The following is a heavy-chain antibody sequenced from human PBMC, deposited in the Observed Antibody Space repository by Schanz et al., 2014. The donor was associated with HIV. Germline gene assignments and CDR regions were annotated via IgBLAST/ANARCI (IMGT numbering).Heavy chain of an antibody. J-gene: IGHJ6*02. CDR1: SYSFRSYG. CDR2: ISPYNGKK. Sequence: QGQLVQSGAEVKKPGASVKVSCKASSYSFRSYGINWVRQAPGQGFEWMAWISPYNGKKEQAQRFQVRVTMTTDTSTSTAHMELRSLRSDDTAVYYCARDVMPDIVVVPAAISGYYYGMDVWGQGTTVTVSS. V-gene: IGHV1-18*01. CDR3: ARDVMPDIVVVPAAISGYYYGMDV. D-gene: IGHD2-2*02.